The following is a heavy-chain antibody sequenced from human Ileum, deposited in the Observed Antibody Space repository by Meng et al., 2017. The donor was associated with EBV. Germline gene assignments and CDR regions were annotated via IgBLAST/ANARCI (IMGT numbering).Heavy chain of an antibody. Sequence: QVKLVPVGAVVKKPGAVVIICGQAAGYTFPAFYRHRVRQAPGQGLEWLGIIKDGGHGSTYAQKFQGRVTMTRDTSTSTVYLDLTSLRSDDTAVYYCAREHPHWYYFDDWGQGTLVTVSS. CDR3: AREHPHWYYFDD. D-gene: IGHD3-16*01. J-gene: IGHJ4*02. V-gene: IGHV1-46*01. CDR1: GYTFPAFY. CDR2: IKDGGHGS.